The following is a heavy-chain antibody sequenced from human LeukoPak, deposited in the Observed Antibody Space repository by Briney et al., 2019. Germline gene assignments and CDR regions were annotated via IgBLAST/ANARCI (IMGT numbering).Heavy chain of an antibody. D-gene: IGHD3-22*01. V-gene: IGHV4-61*01. J-gene: IGHJ4*02. CDR2: IYYSGST. Sequence: SETLSLTCTVSGGSVSSGSYYWSWIRQPPGKGLEWIGYIYYSGSTNYNPSLKSRVTIPVDTSKNQFSLKLSSVTAADTAVYYCASTYYYDSSGYHPDYWGQGTLVTVSS. CDR3: ASTYYYDSSGYHPDY. CDR1: GGSVSSGSYY.